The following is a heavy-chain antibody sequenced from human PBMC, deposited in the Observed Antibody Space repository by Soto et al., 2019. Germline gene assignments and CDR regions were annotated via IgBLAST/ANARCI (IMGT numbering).Heavy chain of an antibody. CDR1: GFIFSSHC. D-gene: IGHD6-19*01. CDR2: IKQDGNDK. V-gene: IGHV3-7*03. Sequence: PXESLRLSFAASGFIFSSHCMSWVRQAPGKGLEWVANIKQDGNDKRYLDSVKGRFTISRDNAKSSLYLQMNSLRAEDTAVYYCARYSYSSGPQDSWGQGTLVTVSS. J-gene: IGHJ5*01. CDR3: ARYSYSSGPQDS.